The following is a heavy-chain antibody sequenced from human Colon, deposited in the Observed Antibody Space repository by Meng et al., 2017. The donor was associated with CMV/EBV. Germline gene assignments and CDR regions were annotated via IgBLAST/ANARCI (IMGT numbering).Heavy chain of an antibody. D-gene: IGHD5-24*01. J-gene: IGHJ4*02. Sequence: CAASEFSVTDYAVNWVRRPPGKGLGGVSVINASGYYTFYAKSVKGRFTIGRDISKNTVYLQTNSLKAEDTAVYFCAKAPTRRYYFDSWGQGSLVTVSS. V-gene: IGHV3-23*01. CDR2: INASGYYT. CDR3: AKAPTRRYYFDS. CDR1: EFSVTDYA.